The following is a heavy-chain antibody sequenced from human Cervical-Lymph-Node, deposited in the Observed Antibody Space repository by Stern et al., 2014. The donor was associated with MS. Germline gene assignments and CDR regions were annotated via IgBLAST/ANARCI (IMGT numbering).Heavy chain of an antibody. CDR1: GYTFTSDD. CDR3: TRGWSA. D-gene: IGHD3-3*01. V-gene: IGHV1-8*01. J-gene: IGHJ4*02. CDR2: MNPDSGDT. Sequence: VQLVESGAEVKKPGASVKVSCKASGYTFTSDDINWVRQVPGQGLEWMGWMNPDSGDTGYAQKFRGKFTITSDLSISTAYMEMSSLKFEDTAVYYCTRGWSAWGQGTLVTVSS.